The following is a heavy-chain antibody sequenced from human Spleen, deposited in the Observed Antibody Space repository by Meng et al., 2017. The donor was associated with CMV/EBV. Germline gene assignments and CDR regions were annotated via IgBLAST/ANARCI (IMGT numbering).Heavy chain of an antibody. Sequence: QGQLQQGGAGLLKPPGSLSLPWLVLVGSFSGYYGTWIRQPPGKGLEWIGEINHSGSTNYNPSLKSRVTISVDTSKNQFSLKLSSVTAADTAVYYCARGYYDSSGYGYWYLDLWGRGTLVTVSS. CDR1: VGSFSGYY. CDR3: ARGYYDSSGYGYWYLDL. J-gene: IGHJ2*01. CDR2: INHSGST. V-gene: IGHV4-34*01. D-gene: IGHD3-22*01.